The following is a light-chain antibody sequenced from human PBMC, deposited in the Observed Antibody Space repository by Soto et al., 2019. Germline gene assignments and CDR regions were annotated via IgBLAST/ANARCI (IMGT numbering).Light chain of an antibody. J-gene: IGKJ5*01. CDR1: QSVSSN. CDR3: QQYDIRPPT. CDR2: GAS. Sequence: EIVMTQSPATLSVSPGERATLSCRASQSVSSNLAWYQQKPGQAPRLLIYGASTRATVIPARFSGSASGTEFTLNISSLQSEDFAVYYCQQYDIRPPTFGQGTRLEIK. V-gene: IGKV3-15*01.